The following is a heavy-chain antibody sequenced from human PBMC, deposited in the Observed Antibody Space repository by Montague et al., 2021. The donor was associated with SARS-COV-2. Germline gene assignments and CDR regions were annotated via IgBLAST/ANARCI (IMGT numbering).Heavy chain of an antibody. CDR3: ARDSDYDVSSAGYYYGMDV. CDR1: GGSISSYY. D-gene: IGHD3-22*01. J-gene: IGHJ6*02. CDR2: IYYSGST. Sequence: SETLSLTCTVSGGSISSYYWSWIRQPPGKGLEWIGDIYYSGSTNYNPSLKSRVTISVDTSKNQFSLKLSSVTAADTAVYYCARDSDYDVSSAGYYYGMDVWGQGTTVTVSS. V-gene: IGHV4-59*01.